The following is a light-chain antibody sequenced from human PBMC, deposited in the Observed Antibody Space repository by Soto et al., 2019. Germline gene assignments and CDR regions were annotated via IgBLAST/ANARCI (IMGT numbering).Light chain of an antibody. V-gene: IGKV3-11*01. CDR3: QQRRDWPIT. Sequence: EIVLTQSPATLSLSPGERATLSCRASPSVDTLLSWYQQKPGPVPRLLIYDASKRATGIPARFSGSGSGTEFTLTISSLEPEDYAVYYCQQRRDWPITFGGGTKVEIK. CDR1: PSVDTL. CDR2: DAS. J-gene: IGKJ4*01.